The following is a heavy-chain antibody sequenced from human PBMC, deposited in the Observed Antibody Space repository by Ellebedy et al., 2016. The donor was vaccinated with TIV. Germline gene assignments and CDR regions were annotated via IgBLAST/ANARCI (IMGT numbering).Heavy chain of an antibody. CDR3: ARDPVGVGPAFDI. V-gene: IGHV3-23*01. D-gene: IGHD4-23*01. CDR2: VNGGGLVI. Sequence: GESLKISCAASGLTFSSHAMSWVRQAPGKGLEWVAGVNGGGLVIAYADSVKGRFTISRDNSKNTLYLQVNSLRAEDMAVYYCARDPVGVGPAFDIWGQGTMVTVSS. J-gene: IGHJ3*02. CDR1: GLTFSSHA.